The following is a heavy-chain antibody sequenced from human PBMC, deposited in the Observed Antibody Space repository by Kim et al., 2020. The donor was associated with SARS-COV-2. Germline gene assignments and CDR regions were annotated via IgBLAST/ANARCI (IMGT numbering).Heavy chain of an antibody. CDR3: ARGLVIVVDPGWFDP. D-gene: IGHD2-15*01. J-gene: IGHJ5*02. Sequence: GGSLRLSCAASGFTFSSYAMNWVRQAPGKGLEWVSYISSSGSTIYYADSVKGRFTISRDNAKNSLYLQMNSLRAEDTAVYYCARGLVIVVDPGWFDPSGQRTLGTVSS. CDR2: ISSSGSTI. CDR1: GFTFSSYA. V-gene: IGHV3-48*03.